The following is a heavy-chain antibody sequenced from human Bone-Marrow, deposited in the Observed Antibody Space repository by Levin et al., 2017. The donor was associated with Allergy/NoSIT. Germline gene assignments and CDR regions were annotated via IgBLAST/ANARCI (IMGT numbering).Heavy chain of an antibody. J-gene: IGHJ3*02. CDR1: GFTFSTNS. CDR2: ISNSGDYI. V-gene: IGHV3-21*01. Sequence: GESLKISCEASGFTFSTNSMNWVRQAPGKGLEWVSFISNSGDYIYYADSARGRFTISRDNAKKSLYLEMSSLRGEDTAVYFCARGAGVAAYRPFDIWGQGTLVTVSS. CDR3: ARGAGVAAYRPFDI. D-gene: IGHD3-16*02.